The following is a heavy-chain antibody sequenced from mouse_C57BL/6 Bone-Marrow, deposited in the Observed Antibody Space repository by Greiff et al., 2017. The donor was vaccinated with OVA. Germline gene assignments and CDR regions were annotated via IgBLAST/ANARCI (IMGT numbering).Heavy chain of an antibody. CDR3: TRGYSNYYAMDC. D-gene: IGHD2-5*01. V-gene: IGHV1-15*01. CDR1: GYTFTDYE. J-gene: IGHJ4*01. CDR2: IDPETGGT. Sequence: QVQLKESGAELVRPGASVTLSCKASGYTFTDYEMHWVKQTPVHGLEWIGAIDPETGGTAYNQKFKGKAILTADKSSSTAYMELRSLTSADSAVYYCTRGYSNYYAMDCWGQGTSVTVSA.